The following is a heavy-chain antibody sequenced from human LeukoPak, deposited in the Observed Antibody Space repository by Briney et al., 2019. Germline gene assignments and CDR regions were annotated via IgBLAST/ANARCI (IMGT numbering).Heavy chain of an antibody. CDR1: GYSFTSYW. Sequence: GESLKISFKGSGYSFTSYWIGWVRQMPEKGLERMGIIYPGDSDTRYSPSFQGQVTISADKSISTAYLQWSSLKASDTAMYYCARERSSGYYTEDAFDIWGQGTMVTVSS. CDR3: ARERSSGYYTEDAFDI. J-gene: IGHJ3*02. D-gene: IGHD3-22*01. V-gene: IGHV5-51*01. CDR2: IYPGDSDT.